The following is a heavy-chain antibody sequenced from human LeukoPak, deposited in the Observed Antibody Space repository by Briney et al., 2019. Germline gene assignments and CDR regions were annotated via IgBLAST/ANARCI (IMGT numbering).Heavy chain of an antibody. CDR1: GGSISSYY. CDR3: AREGITMVRGVRWGFDY. J-gene: IGHJ4*02. CDR2: IYYSGST. Sequence: PSETLSLTCTVSGGSISSYYWSWIRQPPGKGLEWIGYIYYSGSTNYNPSLKSRVTISVDTSKNQFSLKLSSVTAADTAVYYCAREGITMVRGVRWGFDYWGQGTLVTVSS. D-gene: IGHD3-10*01. V-gene: IGHV4-59*12.